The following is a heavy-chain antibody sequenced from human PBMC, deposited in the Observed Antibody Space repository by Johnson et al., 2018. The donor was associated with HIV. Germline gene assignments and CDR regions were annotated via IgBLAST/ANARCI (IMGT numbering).Heavy chain of an antibody. D-gene: IGHD5-12*01. J-gene: IGHJ3*02. Sequence: QVQLVESGGGVVQPGRSLRLSCAASGFTFSRFAIHWVRQAPGKGLEWVAVISYDGSNKYYADSVKGRFTISRDNSKNTLYLQMNSLRAEDTAVYYCAKTRSGFYLYDAFDIWGQGTMVTVSS. CDR3: AKTRSGFYLYDAFDI. CDR2: ISYDGSNK. CDR1: GFTFSRFA. V-gene: IGHV3-30*04.